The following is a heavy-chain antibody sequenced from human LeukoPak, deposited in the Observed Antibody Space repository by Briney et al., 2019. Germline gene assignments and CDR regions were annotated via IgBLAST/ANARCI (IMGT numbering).Heavy chain of an antibody. V-gene: IGHV3-74*01. CDR3: ARVADGDKYGGRDY. CDR2: IINDGSST. CDR1: GLTFSSNY. Sequence: GGSLRLSYAASGLTFSSNYMNWVRQAPGKGLEWVSRIINDGSSTTYADSVKGRFTISRDNAKDTLYLQMNSLRVEDTAVYYCARVADGDKYGGRDYWGQGALVIVSS. D-gene: IGHD5-24*01. J-gene: IGHJ4*02.